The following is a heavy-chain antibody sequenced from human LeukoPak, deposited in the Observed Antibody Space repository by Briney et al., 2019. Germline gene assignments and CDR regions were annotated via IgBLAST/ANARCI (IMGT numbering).Heavy chain of an antibody. CDR3: ATVRGQVGVSSGLSDY. CDR2: INPNSGGT. J-gene: IGHJ4*02. Sequence: ASVKLSCKASGYTFTGYYIHWVRHAPGQGLEWMGRINPNSGGTNFAQRFQGRVTMTRDTSISTTYMELRRLRSDDTAVYYCATVRGQVGVSSGLSDYGGQGTRVTVSS. CDR1: GYTFTGYY. V-gene: IGHV1-2*06. D-gene: IGHD1-26*01.